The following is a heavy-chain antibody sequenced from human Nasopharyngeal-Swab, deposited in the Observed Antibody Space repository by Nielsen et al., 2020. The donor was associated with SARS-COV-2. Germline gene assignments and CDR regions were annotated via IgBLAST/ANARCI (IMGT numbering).Heavy chain of an antibody. D-gene: IGHD2-8*01. J-gene: IGHJ5*02. V-gene: IGHV1-69*06. CDR2: IIPMFGTA. Sequence: SVKVSCKASGDTFSSSAITWVRQASGQGLEWMGGIIPMFGTADYAQKFQGRVTITADRSTSTAYMEMNSLRSEDTAVYYCARAHPRSCTDGVCFRSQVYNWFDPWGQGTLVTVSS. CDR3: ARAHPRSCTDGVCFRSQVYNWFDP. CDR1: GDTFSSSA.